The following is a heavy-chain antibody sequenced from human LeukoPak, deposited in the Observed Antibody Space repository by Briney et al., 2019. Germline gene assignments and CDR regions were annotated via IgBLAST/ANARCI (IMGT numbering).Heavy chain of an antibody. D-gene: IGHD6-25*01. CDR2: IGIPGDT. Sequence: AGGSLRLPCAASGFTFSGYDFHWLRQATGKGLEWVSGIGIPGDTYYPGSVKGRFTISRENAKNSLYLQMNNLRAGDTAVYFCARAHVAAGLAFDVWGQGTMVTVSS. J-gene: IGHJ3*01. CDR3: ARAHVAAGLAFDV. V-gene: IGHV3-13*01. CDR1: GFTFSGYD.